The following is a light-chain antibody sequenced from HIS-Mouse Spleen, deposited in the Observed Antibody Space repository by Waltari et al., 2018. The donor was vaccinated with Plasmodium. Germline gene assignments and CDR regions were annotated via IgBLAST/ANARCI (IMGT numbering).Light chain of an antibody. CDR3: QTWGTGMGV. J-gene: IGLJ2*01. V-gene: IGLV4-69*01. CDR2: LNSDRSH. Sequence: LVLTQSPSASASLAASVNLTCTLSSRLSSYAIAWLEQQPEKGPRYLMKLNSDRSHSKGDGIPDRFSGSSSGAGRYLTISSLQSEDEADYYCQTWGTGMGVFGGGTKLTVL. CDR1: SRLSSYA.